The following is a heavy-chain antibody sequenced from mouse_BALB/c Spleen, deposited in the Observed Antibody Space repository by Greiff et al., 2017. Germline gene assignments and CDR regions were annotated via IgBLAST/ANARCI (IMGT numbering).Heavy chain of an antibody. Sequence: QVQLQQSGAELVRPGTSVKISCKASGYAFTNYWLGWVKQRPGHGLEWIGDIYPGSGNTYYNEKFKGKATLTADKSSSTAYMQLSSLTSEDSAVYFCARRYYGSSSYWYFDVWGAGTTVTVSS. D-gene: IGHD1-1*01. CDR1: GYAFTNYW. CDR3: ARRYYGSSSYWYFDV. CDR2: IYPGSGNT. J-gene: IGHJ1*01. V-gene: IGHV1-63*01.